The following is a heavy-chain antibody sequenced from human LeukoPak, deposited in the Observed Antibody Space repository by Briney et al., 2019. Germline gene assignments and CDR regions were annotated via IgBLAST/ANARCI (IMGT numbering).Heavy chain of an antibody. V-gene: IGHV1-69*05. Sequence: ASVKVSCKASGGTFSSYAISWVRQAPGQGLEWMGGIIPIFGTANYAQKFQGRVTITTDESTSTAYMELSSLRSEDTAVYYCVRDKGPNGGFDYWGQGTLVTVSS. D-gene: IGHD2-8*01. CDR2: IIPIFGTA. CDR3: VRDKGPNGGFDY. CDR1: GGTFSSYA. J-gene: IGHJ4*02.